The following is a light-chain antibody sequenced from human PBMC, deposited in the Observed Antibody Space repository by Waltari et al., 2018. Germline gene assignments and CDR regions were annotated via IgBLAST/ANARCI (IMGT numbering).Light chain of an antibody. CDR1: SLRSYY. Sequence: SSELTQDPAVSVALGQTVRITCQGDSLRSYYASWYQQKPGQAPVLVIYAKTNRPSGIPDRFACSSSGNTASLTITGAQAEDEADYYCNSRDSSGNHPGVFGGGTKLTVL. V-gene: IGLV3-19*01. CDR3: NSRDSSGNHPGV. CDR2: AKT. J-gene: IGLJ3*02.